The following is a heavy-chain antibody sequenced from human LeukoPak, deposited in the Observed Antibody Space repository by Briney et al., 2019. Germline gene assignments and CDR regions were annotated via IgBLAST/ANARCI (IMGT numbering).Heavy chain of an antibody. D-gene: IGHD5-12*01. CDR1: VGTFSIYA. J-gene: IGHJ4*02. CDR2: IIPIFGTA. V-gene: IGHV1-69*06. Sequence: RASVKVSCKASVGTFSIYAISWVRQAPGQGLECMGGIIPIFGTANYAQKFQGRVTLTADKSTSTAYMELSSLRSEDTAVYYCARGGVDFGGHWGQGTLVTVSS. CDR3: ARGGVDFGGH.